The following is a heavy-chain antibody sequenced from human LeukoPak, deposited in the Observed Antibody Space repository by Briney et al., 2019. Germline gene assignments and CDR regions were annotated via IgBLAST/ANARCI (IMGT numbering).Heavy chain of an antibody. V-gene: IGHV3-23*01. CDR1: GFTFSSYA. Sequence: GGSLRLSCAASGFTFSSYAMSWVRQAPGKGLEWVSALSDSGGSTYYADSVKGRFTISRDNSKNTLYVQMNSLRAEDTAVYYCARGDSGFDYWGQGTLVTVSS. J-gene: IGHJ4*02. D-gene: IGHD4/OR15-4a*01. CDR3: ARGDSGFDY. CDR2: LSDSGGST.